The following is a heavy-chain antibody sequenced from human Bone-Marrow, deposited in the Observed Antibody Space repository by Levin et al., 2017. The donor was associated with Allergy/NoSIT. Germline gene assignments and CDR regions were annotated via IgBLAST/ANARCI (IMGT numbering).Heavy chain of an antibody. CDR2: IYSGGST. CDR3: ARVGLGNCSGGSCYAY. Sequence: GESLKISCAASGFTVSSNYMSWVRQAPGKGLEWVSVIYSGGSTYYADSVKGRFTISRDNSKNTLYLQMNSLRAEDTAVYYCARVGLGNCSGGSCYAYWGQGTLVTVSS. J-gene: IGHJ4*02. D-gene: IGHD2-15*01. CDR1: GFTVSSNY. V-gene: IGHV3-53*01.